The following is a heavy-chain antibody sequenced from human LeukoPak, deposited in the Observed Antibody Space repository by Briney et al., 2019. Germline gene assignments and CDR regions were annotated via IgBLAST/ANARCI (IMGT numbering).Heavy chain of an antibody. CDR2: IYSGGST. V-gene: IGHV3-53*01. CDR3: ARGPPYGGSSWNYYFDY. CDR1: GFTVSSNY. D-gene: IGHD6-13*01. J-gene: IGHJ4*02. Sequence: GGSLRLSCAASGFTVSSNYMGWVRQAPGKGLEWVSVIYSGGSTYYADSVKGRFTISRDNSKNTLYLQMNSLRAEDTAVYYCARGPPYGGSSWNYYFDYWGQGTLVTVSS.